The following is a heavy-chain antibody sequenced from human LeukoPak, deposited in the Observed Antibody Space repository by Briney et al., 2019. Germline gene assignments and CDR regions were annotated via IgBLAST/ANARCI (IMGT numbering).Heavy chain of an antibody. CDR3: AKAVPTYHYFDY. D-gene: IGHD6-19*01. CDR1: GFTFSSYA. J-gene: IGHJ4*02. V-gene: IGHV3-23*01. Sequence: PGGSLRLSCAASGFTFSSYAMSWVRQAPGKGLEWVSAISAGGDNTYYADSVKGQFTISRDNSKNTLYLRMNSPRAEDTAVYYCAKAVPTYHYFDYWGQGTLVTVSS. CDR2: ISAGGDNT.